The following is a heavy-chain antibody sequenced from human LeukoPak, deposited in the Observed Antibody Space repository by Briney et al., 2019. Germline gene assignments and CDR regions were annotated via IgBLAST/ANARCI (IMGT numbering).Heavy chain of an antibody. CDR1: GGSISSGGYY. D-gene: IGHD3-16*01. Sequence: SETLSLTCTVSGGSISSGGYYWSWIRQAPGRGLEWIGHIDYSGSTDYNPSFASRVALKVDTAKSQCSLKSTSVTTADTAVYYCAGGAIMGVFDHWGRGSRVTVSS. J-gene: IGHJ4*02. CDR3: AGGAIMGVFDH. V-gene: IGHV4-61*08. CDR2: IDYSGST.